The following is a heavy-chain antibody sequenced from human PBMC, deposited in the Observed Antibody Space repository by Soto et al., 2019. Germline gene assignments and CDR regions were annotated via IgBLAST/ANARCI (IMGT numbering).Heavy chain of an antibody. D-gene: IGHD6-13*01. Sequence: HPGGSLRLSCAASGFTFSSYGVHWVRQAPGKGLEWVAVISYDGSNKYYADSVKGRFTISRDNSKNTLYLQMNSLRAEDTAVYYCAKDLSRDHSAQLFVGIDYWGRGTLVTVSS. CDR1: GFTFSSYG. CDR2: ISYDGSNK. V-gene: IGHV3-30*18. J-gene: IGHJ4*02. CDR3: AKDLSRDHSAQLFVGIDY.